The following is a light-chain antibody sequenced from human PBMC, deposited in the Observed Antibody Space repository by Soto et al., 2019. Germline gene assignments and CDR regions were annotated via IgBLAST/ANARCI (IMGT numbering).Light chain of an antibody. V-gene: IGKV3-20*01. Sequence: IGLPQSPGTLSLSPGERATLSCRASQSVSSSYLAWYQQKPGQAPRLLIYGASSRATGIPDRFSGSGSGTDFTLTISRLEPEDYAVYYCQQYGSSRFTFGPGTKVDIK. CDR2: GAS. CDR3: QQYGSSRFT. CDR1: QSVSSSY. J-gene: IGKJ3*01.